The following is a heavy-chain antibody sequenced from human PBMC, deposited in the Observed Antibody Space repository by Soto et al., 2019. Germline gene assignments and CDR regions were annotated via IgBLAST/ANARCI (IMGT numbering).Heavy chain of an antibody. CDR2: ISSGSAYI. CDR3: ARDQGGSYDSWFDP. Sequence: EVQVVESEGGQVKPGGSLRLSCTFTFSMYSMNWVRQAPGKGLEWVASISSGSAYIKYAESVKGRFTISRDNAKNSLHLQMNSLRAEDTAIYHCARDQGGSYDSWFDPWGQGTLVTVSS. V-gene: IGHV3-21*06. CDR1: TFSMYS. J-gene: IGHJ5*02. D-gene: IGHD1-26*01.